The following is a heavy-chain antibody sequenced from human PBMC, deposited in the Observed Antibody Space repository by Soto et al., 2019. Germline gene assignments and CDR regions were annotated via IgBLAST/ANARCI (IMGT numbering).Heavy chain of an antibody. J-gene: IGHJ2*01. D-gene: IGHD2-21*02. V-gene: IGHV3-72*01. Sequence: EVQLVESGGGLVQPGGSLRLSYAATEFTFSDYYMDWVRQAPGKGLEWVARSRNKASSYTTEYAASVRGRFTISRDDSQNSLFLQMNGLKTEDTAVYYCVKNNVMTRYLDVWGRGTLVTVSS. CDR3: VKNNVMTRYLDV. CDR1: EFTFSDYY. CDR2: SRNKASSYTT.